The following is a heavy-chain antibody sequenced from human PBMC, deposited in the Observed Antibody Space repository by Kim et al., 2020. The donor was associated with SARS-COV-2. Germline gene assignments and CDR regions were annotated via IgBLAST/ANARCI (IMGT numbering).Heavy chain of an antibody. V-gene: IGHV3-48*02. CDR1: GFTFSDYS. J-gene: IGHJ4*02. Sequence: GGSLRLSCAASGFTFSDYSMNWVRQAPGKGPEWISYISSSSSTIYYADSVKGRFTISRDNAKNSLYLQMNSLRDEDTAVYYCARSPPTTVVNTQYWGQGTLVTVSS. D-gene: IGHD4-17*01. CDR2: ISSSSSTI. CDR3: ARSPPTTVVNTQY.